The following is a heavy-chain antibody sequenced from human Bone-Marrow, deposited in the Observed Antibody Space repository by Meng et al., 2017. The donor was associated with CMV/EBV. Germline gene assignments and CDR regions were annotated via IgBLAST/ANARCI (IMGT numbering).Heavy chain of an antibody. CDR3: AKEATPVGATNY. Sequence: GESLKISCAASGFTFSSYWMSWVRQAPGKGLEWVANIKQDGSEKYYVDSVKGRFTISRDNGKNSLYLQMNSRRAEDTAVYYCAKEATPVGATNYWGQGTLVTVSS. V-gene: IGHV3-7*03. D-gene: IGHD1-26*01. J-gene: IGHJ4*02. CDR1: GFTFSSYW. CDR2: IKQDGSEK.